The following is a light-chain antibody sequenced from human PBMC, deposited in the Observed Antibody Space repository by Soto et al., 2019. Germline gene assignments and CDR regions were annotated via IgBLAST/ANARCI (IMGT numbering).Light chain of an antibody. V-gene: IGKV3-20*01. Sequence: STGSMSVMQGESVDLSGSGSQSVSSSFLAWYQQKVGQAPRLLIYCASSRATGIPDRFSGSGSATDFTLPRSRLDPEAFAVYYCLQYGITPRTFGQGGKVYIK. CDR1: QSVSSSF. CDR2: CAS. CDR3: LQYGITPRT. J-gene: IGKJ1*01.